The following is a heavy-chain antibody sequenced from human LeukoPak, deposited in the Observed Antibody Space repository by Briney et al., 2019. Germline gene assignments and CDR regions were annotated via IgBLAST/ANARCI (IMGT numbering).Heavy chain of an antibody. J-gene: IGHJ4*02. V-gene: IGHV3-7*01. CDR2: IKQDGSEK. CDR1: GFTFSSYW. Sequence: GGSLRLSCAASGFTFSSYWMSWVRQAPGKGLEWVANIKQDGSEKYYVDSVKGRFTISRDNDKNSLYLQMNSLRAEDTAVYYCARDPPYYYDSSGFWGQGTLVTVSS. CDR3: ARDPPYYYDSSGF. D-gene: IGHD3-22*01.